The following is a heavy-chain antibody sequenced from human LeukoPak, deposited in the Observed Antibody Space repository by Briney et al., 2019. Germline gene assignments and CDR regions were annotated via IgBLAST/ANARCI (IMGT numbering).Heavy chain of an antibody. J-gene: IGHJ4*02. V-gene: IGHV3-30*18. CDR2: ISYDGSYK. CDR3: AKDRYSGLNTIDY. D-gene: IGHD6-13*01. Sequence: GRSLRLSCAASEFTFSTYGMHWVRQAPGKGLEWVAVISYDGSYKFYADSVKGRFTISRDNSKSTLYLQMDSLRAEDTAVYYCAKDRYSGLNTIDYWGQGTLVTVSS. CDR1: EFTFSTYG.